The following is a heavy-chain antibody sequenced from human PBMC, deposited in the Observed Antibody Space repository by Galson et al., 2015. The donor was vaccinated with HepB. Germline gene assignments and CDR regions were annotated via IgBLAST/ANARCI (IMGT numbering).Heavy chain of an antibody. Sequence: SLRLSCAASGFTFSSYAMSWVRQAPGKGLEWVSAISGSGGSTYYADSVKGRFTISRDNSKNTLYLQVNSLRAEDTAVYYCAKGDTRFWSGYYAGFDYWGQGTLVTVSS. J-gene: IGHJ4*02. CDR2: ISGSGGST. CDR1: GFTFSSYA. D-gene: IGHD3-3*01. CDR3: AKGDTRFWSGYYAGFDY. V-gene: IGHV3-23*01.